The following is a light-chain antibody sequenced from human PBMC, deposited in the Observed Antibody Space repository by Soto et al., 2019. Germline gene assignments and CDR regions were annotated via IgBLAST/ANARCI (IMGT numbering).Light chain of an antibody. CDR3: QQYGSSLWT. CDR2: GAS. Sequence: EIVLTQSPGTLSLSPGERATLSCRASQSVSSSYLAWYQQKPGQAPRLLIYGASSRATGIPDRFSGSGSGTYFTLTISILEHEDFAVYYCQQYGSSLWTFGQGTKVEIK. CDR1: QSVSSSY. V-gene: IGKV3-20*01. J-gene: IGKJ1*01.